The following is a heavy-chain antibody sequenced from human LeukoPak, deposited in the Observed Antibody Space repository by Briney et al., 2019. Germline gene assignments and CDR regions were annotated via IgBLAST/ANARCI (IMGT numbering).Heavy chain of an antibody. CDR2: ISYDGSNK. CDR1: GFTFSSYA. V-gene: IGHV3-30*04. CDR3: ARDPLGYYYYYMDV. Sequence: GGSLRLSCAASGFTFSSYAMHWVRQAPGKGLEWVAVISYDGSNKYYADSVKGRFTISRDNSKNTLYLQMNSLRAEDTAVYYCARDPLGYYYYYMDVWGKGTTVTVSS. J-gene: IGHJ6*03. D-gene: IGHD7-27*01.